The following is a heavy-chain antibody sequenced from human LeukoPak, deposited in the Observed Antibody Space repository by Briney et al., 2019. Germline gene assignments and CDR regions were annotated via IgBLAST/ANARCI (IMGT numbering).Heavy chain of an antibody. CDR2: IDSSSSTM. J-gene: IGHJ4*02. Sequence: PGGSLRLSCAASGFTFSTYSMKWVRQAPGKGLEWVSYIDSSSSTMYYADSVKGRFTISRDTAKNSLYLQMNSLRAEDTAVYYCAISGVTTVGYWGQGTLVTVSS. V-gene: IGHV3-48*01. CDR3: AISGVTTVGY. D-gene: IGHD4-11*01. CDR1: GFTFSTYS.